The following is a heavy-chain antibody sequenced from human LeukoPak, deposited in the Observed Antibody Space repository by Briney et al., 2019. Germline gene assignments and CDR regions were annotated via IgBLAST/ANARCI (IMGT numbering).Heavy chain of an antibody. CDR3: ARAQYYYDSSGYAY. D-gene: IGHD3-22*01. J-gene: IGHJ4*02. Sequence: PSETLSLTCTVSGGSISIYYWSWIRQPPGKGLEWIGYIYYSGSTNYNPSLKSRVTISVDTSKNQFSLKLSSVTAADTAVYYCARAQYYYDSSGYAYWGQGTLVTVSS. V-gene: IGHV4-59*01. CDR1: GGSISIYY. CDR2: IYYSGST.